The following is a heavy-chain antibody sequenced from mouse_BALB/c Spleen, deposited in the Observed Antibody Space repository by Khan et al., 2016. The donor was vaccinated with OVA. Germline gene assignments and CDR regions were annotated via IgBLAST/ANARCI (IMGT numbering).Heavy chain of an antibody. D-gene: IGHD4-1*01. CDR1: GFTFSSYS. CDR2: ISSDGDYT. Sequence: LLESGGDLVKPGGSLKLSCAASGFTFSSYSMSWVRQTPDKRLEWVATISSDGDYTYYPDSVKGRFTISRDNAKNTLYLQMSSLKSEDTAMYYCASHLTGSFAYWGQGTLVTVSA. J-gene: IGHJ3*01. CDR3: ASHLTGSFAY. V-gene: IGHV5-6*01.